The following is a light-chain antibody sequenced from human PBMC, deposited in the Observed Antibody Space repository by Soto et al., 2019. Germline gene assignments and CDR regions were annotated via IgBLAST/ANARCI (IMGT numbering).Light chain of an antibody. V-gene: IGKV3-20*01. CDR3: QQYGSSHLT. CDR1: QSVSSSY. J-gene: IGKJ4*01. CDR2: GAS. Sequence: EMVLTQSPGTLSLSPGERATPSCRASQSVSSSYLAWYQQKPGQAPRLLIYGASSRATGIPDRFSGSGSGTDFTLTISRLEPEDFAVYYCQQYGSSHLTFGGGTKVDIK.